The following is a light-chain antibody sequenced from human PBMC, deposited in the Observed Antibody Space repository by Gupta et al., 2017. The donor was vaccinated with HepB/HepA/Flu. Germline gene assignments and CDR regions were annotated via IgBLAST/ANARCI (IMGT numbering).Light chain of an antibody. CDR1: SSNIGSNS. J-gene: IGLJ3*02. CDR2: DNN. V-gene: IGLV1-44*01. Sequence: QSVPTQPPSASLTAALGDTVACSCSSSNIGSNSVNWYQQHPGTAPKLLIYDNNQRPSGVPDRFSGSRSGTSASLAISGLQSEDEAEYYCAAWDDSLNCWVFGGGTKLTVL. CDR3: AAWDDSLNCWV.